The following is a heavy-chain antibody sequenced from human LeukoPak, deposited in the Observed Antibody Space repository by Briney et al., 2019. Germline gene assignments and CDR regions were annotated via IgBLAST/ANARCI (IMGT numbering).Heavy chain of an antibody. J-gene: IGHJ4*02. V-gene: IGHV3-15*01. Sequence: GGSLRLSCAASGFTFSNAWMKWFRQAPGEGLAWVGRIKSKSDGGTADYTAPVKGLFTMSRDDSKNTLDLQMSSLKTEDTAVYYCIASPAAGIDYWGQGTLVTVSS. D-gene: IGHD6-13*01. CDR2: IKSKSDGGTA. CDR1: GFTFSNAW. CDR3: IASPAAGIDY.